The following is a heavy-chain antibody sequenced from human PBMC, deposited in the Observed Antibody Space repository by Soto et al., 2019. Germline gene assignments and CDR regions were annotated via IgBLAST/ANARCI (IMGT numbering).Heavy chain of an antibody. J-gene: IGHJ4*02. CDR3: AKATTNGGWFNPFDS. Sequence: VGSLSLSCAASGFSFVNYAMNLVRQAPGKGLEWVSGLSGSGTSTYYADSVKGRFTISRDNSRDTLFLQMNSLTADDADVYYCAKATTNGGWFNPFDSWGQGALVTVSS. CDR1: GFSFVNYA. V-gene: IGHV3-23*01. CDR2: LSGSGTST. D-gene: IGHD6-19*01.